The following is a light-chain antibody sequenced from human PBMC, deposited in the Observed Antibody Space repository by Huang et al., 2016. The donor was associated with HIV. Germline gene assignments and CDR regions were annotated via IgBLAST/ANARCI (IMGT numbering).Light chain of an antibody. CDR1: QSVLYTSNNKSL. Sequence: DIVLTQSPDSLAVSLGERATINCKSSQSVLYTSNNKSLLAWYQQKPGQPPTLLIYWASTRESGVPDRFSGSGSGTDFTLTIRSLQAEDVAVYYCQQYYSTPLYTFGQGTKLEIK. J-gene: IGKJ2*01. V-gene: IGKV4-1*01. CDR2: WAS. CDR3: QQYYSTPLYT.